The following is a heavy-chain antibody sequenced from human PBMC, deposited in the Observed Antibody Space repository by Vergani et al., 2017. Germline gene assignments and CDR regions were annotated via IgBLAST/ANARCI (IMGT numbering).Heavy chain of an antibody. V-gene: IGHV1-18*01. J-gene: IGHJ6*02. CDR1: GYSFINYG. CDR3: AREGCYDNIRGTYRQTAYYGRGV. Sequence: QSQLVQSGDEVKKPGASVKVSCKTSGYSFINYGISWVRPAPGQGLEWLGWVSPYNGNTNSGEKIQGRVTMTTDTSRRTAYMQLRSLTFDDTAVYYCAREGCYDNIRGTYRQTAYYGRGVWGQGTKVTVAS. CDR2: VSPYNGNT. D-gene: IGHD3-16*02.